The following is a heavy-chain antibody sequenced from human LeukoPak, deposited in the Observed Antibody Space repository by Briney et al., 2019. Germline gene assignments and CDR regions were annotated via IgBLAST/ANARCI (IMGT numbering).Heavy chain of an antibody. Sequence: GASVKVSCKASNYTFTSYVISWVRQAPGQGLEWMGWINTYNGNTNYAQKFQGSVTMTTDTSTSTAYLELRSLRSDDTAVYYCARDSPPWDTMITDAMDVWGQGTTVTVSS. CDR2: INTYNGNT. CDR3: ARDSPPWDTMITDAMDV. CDR1: NYTFTSYV. D-gene: IGHD3-22*01. J-gene: IGHJ6*02. V-gene: IGHV1-18*01.